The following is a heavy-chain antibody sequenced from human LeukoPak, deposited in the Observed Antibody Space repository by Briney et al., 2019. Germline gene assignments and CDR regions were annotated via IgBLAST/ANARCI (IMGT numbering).Heavy chain of an antibody. D-gene: IGHD6-19*01. CDR3: ATGGGIAVAGR. Sequence: SETLSLTCNVSGGSISGSSYYWGWIRQPPGKGLEWIGSISYSGSTYYNPSLKSRVTISVDTSKNQFSLKLRSVTAADTAVYYCATGGGIAVAGRWGQGTLVTVSS. V-gene: IGHV4-39*01. J-gene: IGHJ4*02. CDR1: GGSISGSSYY. CDR2: ISYSGST.